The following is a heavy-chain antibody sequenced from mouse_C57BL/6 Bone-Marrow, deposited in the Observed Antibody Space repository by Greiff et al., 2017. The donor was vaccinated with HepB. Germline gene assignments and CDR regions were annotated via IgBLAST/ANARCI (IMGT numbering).Heavy chain of an antibody. CDR3: ARWTMVTTGGFAY. V-gene: IGHV1-50*01. J-gene: IGHJ3*01. CDR2: IDPSDSYT. CDR1: GYTFTSYW. D-gene: IGHD2-2*01. Sequence: QVHVKQPGAELVKPGASVKLSCKASGYTFTSYWMQGVKQRPGQGLEWIGEIDPSDSYTNYNQKFKGKATLTVDTSSSTAYMQLSSLTSEDSAVYYCARWTMVTTGGFAYWGQGTLVTVSA.